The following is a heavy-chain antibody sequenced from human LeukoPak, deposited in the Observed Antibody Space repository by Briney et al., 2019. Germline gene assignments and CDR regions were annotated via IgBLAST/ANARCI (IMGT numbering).Heavy chain of an antibody. CDR3: AGRGYGDYGGSFDY. D-gene: IGHD4-17*01. J-gene: IGHJ4*02. CDR1: GGSISSYY. CDR2: IYYSGST. Sequence: PSETLSLTCTVSGGSISSYYWSWIRQPPGKGLEWIGYIYYSGSTNYNLSLKSRVTISVDTSKNQFSLKLSSVTAADTAVYYCAGRGYGDYGGSFDYWGQGTLVTVSS. V-gene: IGHV4-59*01.